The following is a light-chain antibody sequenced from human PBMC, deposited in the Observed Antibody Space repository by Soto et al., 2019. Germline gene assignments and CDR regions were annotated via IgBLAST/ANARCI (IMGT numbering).Light chain of an antibody. Sequence: EIVLTQSPATLSLSPGERATLSCRASQSVSSYLAWYQQKPGQAPRLLIYDASNRATGIPDRFSGSGSGTDFTLTISRLEPEDFAVYYCQQCGSSPWTFGQGTKVDI. J-gene: IGKJ1*01. CDR2: DAS. V-gene: IGKV3-11*01. CDR3: QQCGSSPWT. CDR1: QSVSSY.